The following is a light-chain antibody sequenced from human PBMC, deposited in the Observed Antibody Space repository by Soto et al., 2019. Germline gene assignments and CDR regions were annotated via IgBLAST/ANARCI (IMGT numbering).Light chain of an antibody. CDR2: DAS. CDR3: QQYKT. Sequence: DIQMTQSPSTLSASVGDRVTITCRASRSVSGWLAWYQQKPGKAPNLLIYDASTLESGVPSRFSGSASGTEFTLTISSLQPDDFVTYYCQQYKTFGQGTKLEIK. J-gene: IGKJ2*01. CDR1: RSVSGW. V-gene: IGKV1-5*01.